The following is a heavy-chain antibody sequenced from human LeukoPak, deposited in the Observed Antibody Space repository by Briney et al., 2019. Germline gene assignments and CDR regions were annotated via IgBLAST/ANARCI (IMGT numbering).Heavy chain of an antibody. CDR2: IYPGDSDT. V-gene: IGHV5-51*01. CDR3: ARRPSYDFWSGYYGVDGLDI. CDR1: GYSFTSYW. Sequence: GESLKISCKGSGYSFTSYWIGWVCQMPGKGLEWLGIIYPGDSDTRYSPSFQGQVTISADKSISTAYLQWNSLRASDTAMYYCARRPSYDFWSGYYGVDGLDIWGQGTMVTVSS. D-gene: IGHD3-3*01. J-gene: IGHJ3*02.